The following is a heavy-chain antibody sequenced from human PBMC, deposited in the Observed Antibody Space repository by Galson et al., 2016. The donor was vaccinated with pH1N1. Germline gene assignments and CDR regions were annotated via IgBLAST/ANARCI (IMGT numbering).Heavy chain of an antibody. Sequence: TLSLTCAVSGGSISSGGYYWSWIRQHPGKGLEWIGYIYYSGSTYYNPSLKSRVTISVDTSKNQFSLKLSSVTAADTAVYYCARGRVTTEFLEAYFDYWGQGTLVTVSS. CDR1: GGSISSGGYY. CDR3: ARGRVTTEFLEAYFDY. V-gene: IGHV4-31*11. CDR2: IYYSGST. J-gene: IGHJ4*02. D-gene: IGHD4-17*01.